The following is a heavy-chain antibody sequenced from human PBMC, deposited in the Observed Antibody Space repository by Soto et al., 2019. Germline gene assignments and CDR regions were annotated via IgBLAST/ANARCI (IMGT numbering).Heavy chain of an antibody. D-gene: IGHD3-22*01. V-gene: IGHV3-7*04. Sequence: GGSLRLSCAASGFTFSSYWMSWVRQAPGKGLEWVANIKQDGSEKYYVDSVKGRFTISRDNAKNSLYLQMNSLRAEDMAVYYCARFYYDSSGYLPSPYYYYYGMDVWGQGTTVTVSS. CDR3: ARFYYDSSGYLPSPYYYYYGMDV. CDR1: GFTFSSYW. J-gene: IGHJ6*02. CDR2: IKQDGSEK.